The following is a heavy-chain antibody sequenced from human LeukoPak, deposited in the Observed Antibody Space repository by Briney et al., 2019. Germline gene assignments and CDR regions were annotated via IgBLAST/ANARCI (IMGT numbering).Heavy chain of an antibody. D-gene: IGHD2-15*01. CDR3: ARVGYCSGGSCYLHGMDV. Sequence: SETLSLTCAVYGGSFSGYYWSWIRQPPGKGLEWMGEINHSGSTNYNPSLKSRVTISVDTSKNQFSLKLSSVTAADTAVYYCARVGYCSGGSCYLHGMDVWGKGTTVTVSS. CDR1: GGSFSGYY. J-gene: IGHJ6*04. CDR2: INHSGST. V-gene: IGHV4-34*01.